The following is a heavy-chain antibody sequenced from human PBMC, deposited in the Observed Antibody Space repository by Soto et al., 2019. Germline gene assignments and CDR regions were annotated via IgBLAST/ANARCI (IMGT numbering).Heavy chain of an antibody. CDR3: AREDIVVVPADIERETKYYYYGMDV. D-gene: IGHD2-2*01. CDR1: GGSISSYY. V-gene: IGHV4-4*07. J-gene: IGHJ6*02. Sequence: SEILSLTCTGSGGSISSYYCSWIRQPAGKGRGWIGRIYPSGSTNYNPSLKSGVTMSVDTYKNQLSLKLSSVTAADTAVYYCAREDIVVVPADIERETKYYYYGMDVWGQGTTVT. CDR2: IYPSGST.